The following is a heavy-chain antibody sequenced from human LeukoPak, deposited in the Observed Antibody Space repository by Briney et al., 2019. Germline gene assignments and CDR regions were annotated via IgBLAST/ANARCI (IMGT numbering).Heavy chain of an antibody. J-gene: IGHJ4*02. CDR3: ARDSGVRDFDC. CDR2: ILNDGSSK. CDR1: GFTFSTFG. Sequence: GGSLRLSCAASGFTFSTFGMHWVRQAPGKGLEWVAVILNDGSSKYYADSVKGRFTISRDNSKNTLYLQMNSLRAEDTAVYYCARDSGVRDFDCWGQGTLVTVSS. D-gene: IGHD3-3*01. V-gene: IGHV3-30*03.